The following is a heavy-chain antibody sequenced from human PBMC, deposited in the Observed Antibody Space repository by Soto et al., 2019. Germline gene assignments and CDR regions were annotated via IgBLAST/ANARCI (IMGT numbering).Heavy chain of an antibody. J-gene: IGHJ4*02. CDR2: ISYDGSNK. D-gene: IGHD6-19*01. V-gene: IGHV3-30-3*01. CDR1: GFTFSSYA. CDR3: AREYSSGWYPLVDY. Sequence: QVQLVESGGGVVQPGRSLRLSCAAYGFTFSSYAMHWVRQAPGKGLEWVAVISYDGSNKYYADSVKGRFTISRDNSKNTLYLQMNSLRAEDTAVYYCAREYSSGWYPLVDYWGQGTLVTVSS.